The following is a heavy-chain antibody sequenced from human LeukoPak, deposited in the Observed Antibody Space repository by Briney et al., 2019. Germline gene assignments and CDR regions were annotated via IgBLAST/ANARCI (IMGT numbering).Heavy chain of an antibody. V-gene: IGHV3-13*01. CDR3: ARAPPYGDYSLAMDV. Sequence: GGSLRLSCAAPGFTFSSYDMHWVRQATGKGLEWVSGIGTAGDTYYPGSVKGRFTISRENAKNSLYLQMNSLRAGDTAVYYCARAPPYGDYSLAMDVWGQGTTVTVSS. J-gene: IGHJ6*02. D-gene: IGHD4-17*01. CDR2: IGTAGDT. CDR1: GFTFSSYD.